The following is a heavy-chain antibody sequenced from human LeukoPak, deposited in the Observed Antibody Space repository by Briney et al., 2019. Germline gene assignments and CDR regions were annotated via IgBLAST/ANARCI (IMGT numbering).Heavy chain of an antibody. CDR2: INHSGST. Sequence: PSETLSLTCAVYGGSFSGYYWSGIRQPPGKGLEWIGEINHSGSTNYNPSLKSRVTISVDTSKNQFSLKLSSVTAADTAVYYCGSGWYGYWGQGTLVTVSS. CDR3: GSGWYGY. D-gene: IGHD6-13*01. CDR1: GGSFSGYY. J-gene: IGHJ4*02. V-gene: IGHV4-34*01.